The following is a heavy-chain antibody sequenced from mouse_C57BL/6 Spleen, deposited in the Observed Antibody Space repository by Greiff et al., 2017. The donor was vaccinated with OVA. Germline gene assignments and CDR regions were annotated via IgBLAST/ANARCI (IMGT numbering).Heavy chain of an antibody. J-gene: IGHJ1*03. Sequence: EVKVVESEGGLVQPGSSMKLSCTASGFTFSDYYMAWVRQVPEKGLEWVANINYDGSSTYYLDSLKSRFIISRDNAKNILYLQMSSLKSEDTATYYCARDFDGYWYFDVWGTGTTVTVSS. D-gene: IGHD2-3*01. CDR2: INYDGSST. V-gene: IGHV5-16*01. CDR1: GFTFSDYY. CDR3: ARDFDGYWYFDV.